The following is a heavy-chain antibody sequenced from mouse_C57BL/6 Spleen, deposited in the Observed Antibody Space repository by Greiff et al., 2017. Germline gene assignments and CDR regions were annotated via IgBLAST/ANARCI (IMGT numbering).Heavy chain of an antibody. J-gene: IGHJ1*03. Sequence: VQLVESGPGLVQPSQSLSITCTVSGFSLTSYGVHWVRQSPGKGLAWLGVIWSGGSTDDNAAFISRLSISKDNSKSQVFFKMNSLQADDTAIYYCATDYYGSSFYWYFDVWGTGTTVTVSS. CDR1: GFSLTSYG. V-gene: IGHV2-2*01. CDR3: ATDYYGSSFYWYFDV. D-gene: IGHD1-1*01. CDR2: IWSGGST.